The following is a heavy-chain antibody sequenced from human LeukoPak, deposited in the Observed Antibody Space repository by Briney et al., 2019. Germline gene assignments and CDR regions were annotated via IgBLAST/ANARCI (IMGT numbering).Heavy chain of an antibody. CDR3: ASGILEYYYDSSGYYEVDY. CDR2: INSDGSST. Sequence: QPGGSLRLSCAASGFTVSSNYMSWVRQAPGKGLEWVSRINSDGSSTSYADSVKGRFTISRDNAKNTLYLQMNSLRAEDTAVYYCASGILEYYYDSSGYYEVDYWGQGTLVTVSS. D-gene: IGHD3-22*01. CDR1: GFTVSSNY. J-gene: IGHJ4*02. V-gene: IGHV3-74*01.